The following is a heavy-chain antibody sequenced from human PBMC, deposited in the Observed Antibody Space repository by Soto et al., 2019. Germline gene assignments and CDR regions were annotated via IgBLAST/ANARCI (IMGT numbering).Heavy chain of an antibody. D-gene: IGHD6-13*01. CDR2: IYYSGST. CDR1: GGSISSGGYY. J-gene: IGHJ6*02. CDR3: ARDFIAAAGTNYYYYGMDV. V-gene: IGHV4-31*03. Sequence: SETLSITGTVSGGSISSGGYYWSWIRQHPGKGLEWIGYIYYSGSTYYNPSLKSRVTISVDTSKNQFSLKLSSVTAADTAVYYCARDFIAAAGTNYYYYGMDVWGQGTTVTVSS.